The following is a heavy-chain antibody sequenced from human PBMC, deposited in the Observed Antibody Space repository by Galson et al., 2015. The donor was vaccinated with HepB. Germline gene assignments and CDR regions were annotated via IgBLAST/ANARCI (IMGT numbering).Heavy chain of an antibody. Sequence: QSGAEVKKPGESLKISCKGSGYTFTNYWIAWVRQMPGQGLEWMGIIFPRDSDTRYSPSFQGQVTISADKSITTTYLQWSSLKASDTAIYYCARHETGSDNWYRLDFWGQGTLVTVSS. J-gene: IGHJ4*02. D-gene: IGHD1-1*01. CDR2: IFPRDSDT. V-gene: IGHV5-51*01. CDR3: ARHETGSDNWYRLDF. CDR1: GYTFTNYW.